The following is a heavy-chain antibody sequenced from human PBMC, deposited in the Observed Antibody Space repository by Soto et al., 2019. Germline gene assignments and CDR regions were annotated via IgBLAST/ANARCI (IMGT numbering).Heavy chain of an antibody. Sequence: ETLSLTCAVYGGSFSGYYWSWIRQPPGKGLEWIGYIYYSGSTNYNPSLKSRVTISVDTSKNQFSLKLSSVTAADTAVYYCARNFRDAFDIWGQGTMVTVSS. CDR3: ARNFRDAFDI. CDR1: GGSFSGYY. CDR2: IYYSGST. J-gene: IGHJ3*02. V-gene: IGHV4-59*08.